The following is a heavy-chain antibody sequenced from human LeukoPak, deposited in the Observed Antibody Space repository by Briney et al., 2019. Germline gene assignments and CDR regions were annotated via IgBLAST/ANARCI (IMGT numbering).Heavy chain of an antibody. J-gene: IGHJ4*02. Sequence: PGGPLRLSCAVSGFTLSSCWLIWVRQAPGKGLAWVANIKQDGSEKYYVDSVKCRFTISRDNAKNSLYLQMNSLRAEDTAVYYCARAVGYCSGGSCFIDYWGQGTLVTVSS. CDR1: GFTLSSCW. CDR3: ARAVGYCSGGSCFIDY. V-gene: IGHV3-7*01. D-gene: IGHD2-15*01. CDR2: IKQDGSEK.